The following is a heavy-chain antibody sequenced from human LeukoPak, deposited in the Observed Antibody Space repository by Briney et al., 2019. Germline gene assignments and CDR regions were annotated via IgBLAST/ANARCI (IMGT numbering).Heavy chain of an antibody. Sequence: GGSLRLPCAASGFTVSSNYMSWVRQAPGKGLEWVSVIYSGGSTYYADSVKGRFTISRDNSKNTLYLQMNSLRAEDTAVYYCASWSGSVRPYYFDYWGQGTLVTVSS. CDR1: GFTVSSNY. CDR3: ASWSGSVRPYYFDY. J-gene: IGHJ4*02. V-gene: IGHV3-66*01. D-gene: IGHD1-14*01. CDR2: IYSGGST.